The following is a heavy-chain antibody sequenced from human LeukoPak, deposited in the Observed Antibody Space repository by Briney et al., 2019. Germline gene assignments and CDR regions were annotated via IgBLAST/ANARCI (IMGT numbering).Heavy chain of an antibody. J-gene: IGHJ3*02. CDR1: GFTFSSYG. CDR2: ISYDGSNK. Sequence: PGGSLRLSCAASGFTFSSYGMRWVRQAPGKGLEWVAVISYDGSNKYYADSVKGRFTISRDNSKNTLYLQMNSLRAEDAAVYYCAKLWGLRYFDWLVVDDAFDIWGQGTMVTVSS. D-gene: IGHD3-9*01. CDR3: AKLWGLRYFDWLVVDDAFDI. V-gene: IGHV3-30*18.